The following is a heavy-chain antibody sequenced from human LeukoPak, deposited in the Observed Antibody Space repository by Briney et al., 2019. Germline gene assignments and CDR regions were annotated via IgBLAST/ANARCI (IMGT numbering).Heavy chain of an antibody. CDR2: IYYSGST. D-gene: IGHD3-22*01. J-gene: IGHJ4*02. CDR3: AGDVKRSVRHSSGSY. Sequence: SETLSLTCTVSGGSISSGDYYWSWIRQPPGKGLEWIGYIYYSGSTYYNPSLKSRVTISVDTSKNQFSLKLSSVTAADTAVYYCAGDVKRSVRHSSGSYWGQGTLVTVSS. CDR1: GGSISSGDYY. V-gene: IGHV4-30-4*01.